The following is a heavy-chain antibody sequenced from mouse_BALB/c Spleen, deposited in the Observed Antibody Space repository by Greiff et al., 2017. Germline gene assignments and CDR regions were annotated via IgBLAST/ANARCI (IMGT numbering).Heavy chain of an antibody. Sequence: EVKLVESGGGLVQPGGSLKLSCAASGFTFSSYGMSWVRQTPDKRLELVATINSNGGSTYYPDSVKGRFTISRDNAKNTLYLQMSSLKSEDTAMYYCARDHRYDAMDYWGQGTSVTVSS. D-gene: IGHD3-1*01. J-gene: IGHJ4*01. V-gene: IGHV5-6-3*01. CDR1: GFTFSSYG. CDR2: INSNGGST. CDR3: ARDHRYDAMDY.